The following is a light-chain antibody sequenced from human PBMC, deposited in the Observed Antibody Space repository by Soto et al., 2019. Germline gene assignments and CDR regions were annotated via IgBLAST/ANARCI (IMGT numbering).Light chain of an antibody. CDR2: GAS. J-gene: IGKJ1*01. Sequence: EIVLTPSPAALSLSQGALSHPSCRASQRISGYLAWYQQRPGQAPRLLIYGASSRATGIPDRFSGSGSGTDFTLTISRLEPEDFAVYYCQQYGSSLTFGQGTKVDIK. CDR3: QQYGSSLT. V-gene: IGKV3-20*01. CDR1: QRISGY.